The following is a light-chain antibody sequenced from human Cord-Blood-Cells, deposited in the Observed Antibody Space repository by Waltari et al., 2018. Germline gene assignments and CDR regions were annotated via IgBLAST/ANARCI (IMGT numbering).Light chain of an antibody. J-gene: IGKJ4*01. CDR1: QDISNY. V-gene: IGKV1-33*01. Sequence: DIQRTLSASYMSASVGERVDITCQASQDISNYLNWYQQKPGKAPKLLNYDASNLETGVPSRCSGSGSGTDFTFAISSLQPEDIATYDGQQYDNLPLTFGGGTKVEIK. CDR3: QQYDNLPLT. CDR2: DAS.